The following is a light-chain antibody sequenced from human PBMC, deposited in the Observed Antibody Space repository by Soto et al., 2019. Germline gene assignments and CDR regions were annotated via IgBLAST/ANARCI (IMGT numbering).Light chain of an antibody. J-gene: IGKJ4*01. CDR1: QSVSDN. CDR2: GAS. CDR3: QQYNNRPPLT. Sequence: EIVMTQSPATLSVSPGERATLSCRASQSVSDNLAWYQQKPGQAPRLLIYGASTWATGIPARFSGSRSGTAFALTISILQSEDFASYYCQQYNNRPPLTFGVGNNVEIK. V-gene: IGKV3-15*01.